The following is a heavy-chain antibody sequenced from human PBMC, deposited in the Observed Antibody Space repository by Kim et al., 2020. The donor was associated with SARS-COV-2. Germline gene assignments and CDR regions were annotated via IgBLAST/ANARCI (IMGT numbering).Heavy chain of an antibody. V-gene: IGHV4-34*01. Sequence: SETLSLTCAVYGGSFSGYYWSWIRQPPGKGLEWIGEINHSGSTNYNPSLKSRVTISGDTSKNQFSLKLSTVTAADTAVYYCARGLIVATRFAAFDIWGQGEMVTVSS. CDR3: ARGLIVATRFAAFDI. D-gene: IGHD5-12*01. CDR2: INHSGST. CDR1: GGSFSGYY. J-gene: IGHJ3*02.